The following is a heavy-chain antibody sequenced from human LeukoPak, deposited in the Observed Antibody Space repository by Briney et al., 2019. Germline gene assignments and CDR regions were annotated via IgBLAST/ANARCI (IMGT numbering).Heavy chain of an antibody. V-gene: IGHV3-64*01. Sequence: GGSLRLSCAASGFTFSSYAMHWVRQAPGKGLEYVSAISSNGGSTYYANSVKGRFTISRDNSKNTLYLQMGSLRAEDMAVYYCARGVVSAATSANPYYFDYWGQGTLVTVSS. D-gene: IGHD2-2*01. J-gene: IGHJ4*02. CDR2: ISSNGGST. CDR3: ARGVVSAATSANPYYFDY. CDR1: GFTFSSYA.